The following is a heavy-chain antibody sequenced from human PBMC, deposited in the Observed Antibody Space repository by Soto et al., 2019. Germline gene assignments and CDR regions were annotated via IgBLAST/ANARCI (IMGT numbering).Heavy chain of an antibody. CDR3: ARGRSGSYSTTRIHAFYI. J-gene: IGHJ3*02. V-gene: IGHV4-34*01. D-gene: IGHD1-26*01. CDR2: INHSGST. Sequence: PSETLSLTCAVYGGSFSGYYWSWIRQPPGKGLEWIGEINHSGSTNYNPSLKSRVTISVDTSKNQFSLKLSSVTAADTAVYYCARGRSGSYSTTRIHAFYIWGQGTMVIVSS. CDR1: GGSFSGYY.